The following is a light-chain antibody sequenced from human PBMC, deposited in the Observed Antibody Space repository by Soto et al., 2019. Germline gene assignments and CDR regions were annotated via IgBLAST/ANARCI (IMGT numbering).Light chain of an antibody. Sequence: QSVLTQPPSVSGTLGQGVTISFSGSTSNIGENTVGWFQQLPGTAPKVLIYVTDKRPSGVPDRFSGSKSGTSAYLAISGLQSEDGADYYCAAWDGSLNGHVFGTGTKLTVL. CDR2: VTD. J-gene: IGLJ1*01. CDR1: TSNIGENT. CDR3: AAWDGSLNGHV. V-gene: IGLV1-44*01.